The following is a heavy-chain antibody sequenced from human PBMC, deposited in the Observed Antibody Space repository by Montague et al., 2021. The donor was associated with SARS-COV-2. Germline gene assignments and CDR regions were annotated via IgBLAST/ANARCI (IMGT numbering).Heavy chain of an antibody. J-gene: IGHJ4*02. CDR1: GFTFSSYE. CDR2: ISSSGSTI. Sequence: SLSLSCAASGFTFSSYEMNWVRQAPGKGLEWVSYISSSGSTIYYADSVKGRFTISRDNAKNSLYLQMNSLRAEDTAVYYCARSYVLRFLEWLPYFDYWGQGTLVTVS. V-gene: IGHV3-48*03. CDR3: ARSYVLRFLEWLPYFDY. D-gene: IGHD3-3*01.